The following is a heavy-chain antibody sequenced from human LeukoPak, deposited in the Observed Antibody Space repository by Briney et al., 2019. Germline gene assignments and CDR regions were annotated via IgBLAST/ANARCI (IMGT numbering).Heavy chain of an antibody. D-gene: IGHD2-15*01. J-gene: IGHJ5*02. CDR1: GYSFTSYW. V-gene: IGHV5-51*01. CDR2: IYPGDSDT. CDR3: ARRPGYCSGGSCYSSNWFDP. Sequence: GESLKISSKGSGYSFTSYWIGWVRQLPGKSLVWMGIIYPGDSDTRYSPSFQGQVTISADKSISTAYLQWSSLKASDTAMYYCARRPGYCSGGSCYSSNWFDPWGQGTLVTVSS.